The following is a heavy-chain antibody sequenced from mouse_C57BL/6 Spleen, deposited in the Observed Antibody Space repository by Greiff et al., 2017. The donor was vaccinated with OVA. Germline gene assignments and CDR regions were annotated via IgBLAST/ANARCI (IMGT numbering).Heavy chain of an antibody. CDR3: AIDELSYPHY. CDR1: GYTFTSYW. J-gene: IGHJ2*01. D-gene: IGHD6-5*01. V-gene: IGHV1-50*01. Sequence: QVQLQQPGAELVKPGASVKLSCKASGYTFTSYWMQRVKQRPGQGLEWIGEIDPSDSDTNYNQKFKGKATLTVDKSSSTAYMQLSSLTSEDSAVYYCAIDELSYPHYWGQGTTLTVSS. CDR2: IDPSDSDT.